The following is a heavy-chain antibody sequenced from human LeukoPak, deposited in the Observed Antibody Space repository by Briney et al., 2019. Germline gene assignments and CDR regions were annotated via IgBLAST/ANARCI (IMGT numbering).Heavy chain of an antibody. CDR3: AKGKLVLLWFGELPVTFDY. Sequence: PGGSLRLSCAASGFSFSSYSISWVRQAPGKGLEWVSSISGSGDNTYYAESVKGRFTISRDNSKNTLFLQMNSLRAEDTAVYYCAKGKLVLLWFGELPVTFDYWGLGTLVTVSS. CDR1: GFSFSSYS. J-gene: IGHJ4*02. V-gene: IGHV3-23*01. CDR2: ISGSGDNT. D-gene: IGHD3-10*01.